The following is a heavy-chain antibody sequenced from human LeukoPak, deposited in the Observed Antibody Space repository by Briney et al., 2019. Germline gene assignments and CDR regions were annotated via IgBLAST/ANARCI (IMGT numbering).Heavy chain of an antibody. Sequence: GGSLRLSCAASGIXFSSYVISWVRQAPMKGLEWVSFISVSGAGTYYVDSVKGRFTISRDNSKNTLYLQMNSLRAEDTAVYYCTKGELLLSASDFWGQGTLVTVSS. J-gene: IGHJ4*02. CDR3: TKGELLLSASDF. D-gene: IGHD2-15*01. V-gene: IGHV3-23*01. CDR1: GIXFSSYV. CDR2: ISVSGAGT.